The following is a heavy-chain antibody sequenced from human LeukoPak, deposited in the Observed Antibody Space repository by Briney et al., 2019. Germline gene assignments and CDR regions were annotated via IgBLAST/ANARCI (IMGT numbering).Heavy chain of an antibody. CDR3: ARLSTDIVVVPAATRGAGYYGMDV. CDR1: GYSFTSYW. CDR2: IYPGDSDT. V-gene: IGHV5-51*01. D-gene: IGHD2-2*01. J-gene: IGHJ6*02. Sequence: GESLKISCKSSGYSFTSYWIGWVRQMPGKGLEWMGIIYPGDSDTRYSPSFQGQVTISADKSISTAYLQWSSLKASDTAMYYCARLSTDIVVVPAATRGAGYYGMDVWGQGTTVTVSS.